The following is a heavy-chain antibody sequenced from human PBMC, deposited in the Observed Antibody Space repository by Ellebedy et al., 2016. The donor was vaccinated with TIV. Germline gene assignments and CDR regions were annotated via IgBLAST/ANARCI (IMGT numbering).Heavy chain of an antibody. CDR3: ARGVLSGY. J-gene: IGHJ4*02. Sequence: PGGSLRLACAASGLTASNNYISCVRQAPGKGLEWVSVIYSGVSTYYADSVKGRFTISRDNSKNTVYLQMNSLRAEDTAVYYCARGVLSGYWGQGTLVTVSS. CDR2: IYSGVST. CDR1: GLTASNNY. V-gene: IGHV3-53*01. D-gene: IGHD2/OR15-2a*01.